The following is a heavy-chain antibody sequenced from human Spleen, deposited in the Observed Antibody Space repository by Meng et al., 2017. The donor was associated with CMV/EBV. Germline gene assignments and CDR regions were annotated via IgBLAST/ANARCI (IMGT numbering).Heavy chain of an antibody. V-gene: IGHV1-46*01. CDR1: GYTFTSYY. J-gene: IGHJ4*02. CDR3: ARDLTMRWKLLGY. CDR2: INPSGGST. Sequence: ASVKVSCKASGYTFTSYYMHWVRQAPGQGLEWMGIINPSGGSTSYAQKFQGRVTMTTDTSTSTAYMELRSLRSDDTAVYYCARDLTMRWKLLGYWGQGTLVTVSS. D-gene: IGHD1-26*01.